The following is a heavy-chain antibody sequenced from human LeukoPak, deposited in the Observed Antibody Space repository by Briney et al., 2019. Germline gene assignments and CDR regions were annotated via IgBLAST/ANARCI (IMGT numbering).Heavy chain of an antibody. V-gene: IGHV3-9*01. J-gene: IGHJ4*02. Sequence: GGSLRLSCAASGFTFDDYAIHWVRQAPGKGLEWVSGISWNSGSIGYADSVKGRFTISRDNAKNSLYLQMNSLRAEDTALYYCAKGGGSGWSLRNSFDCWGQGTLVTVSS. D-gene: IGHD6-19*01. CDR3: AKGGGSGWSLRNSFDC. CDR2: ISWNSGSI. CDR1: GFTFDDYA.